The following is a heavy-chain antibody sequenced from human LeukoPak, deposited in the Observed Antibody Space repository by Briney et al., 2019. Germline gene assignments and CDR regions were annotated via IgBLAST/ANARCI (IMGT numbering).Heavy chain of an antibody. CDR2: IIPIFGTA. J-gene: IGHJ6*02. Sequence: ASVKVSCKASGGTFSSYAISWVRQAPGQGLEWMGGIIPIFGTANYAQKFQGRVTITADESTSTAYMELSSLRSEDTAVYYCARITVELDYYYYGMDVWGQGTTVTVSS. CDR1: GGTFSSYA. D-gene: IGHD4-23*01. CDR3: ARITVELDYYYYGMDV. V-gene: IGHV1-69*13.